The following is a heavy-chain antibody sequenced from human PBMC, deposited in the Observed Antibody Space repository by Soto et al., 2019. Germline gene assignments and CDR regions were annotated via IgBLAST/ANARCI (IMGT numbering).Heavy chain of an antibody. Sequence: GVSLRLSCSASGFPFNKYAMHWVRQAPGTGLQYVSGISDTGGSTFHADSVKGRFTISRDDSKDTLFLQMSSLRAEDTAVYYCVKGRRWEYWYYYNGVVGWCPRNIVTVS. J-gene: IGHJ6*02. V-gene: IGHV3-64D*06. CDR3: VKGRRWEYWYYYNGVVG. CDR1: GFPFNKYA. CDR2: ISDTGGST. D-gene: IGHD3-10*01.